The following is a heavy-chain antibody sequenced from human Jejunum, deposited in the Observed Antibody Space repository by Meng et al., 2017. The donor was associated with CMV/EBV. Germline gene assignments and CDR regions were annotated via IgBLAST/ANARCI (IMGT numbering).Heavy chain of an antibody. J-gene: IGHJ1*01. D-gene: IGHD3-22*01. CDR1: GFTFKKYH. CDR2: VAYNENNK. V-gene: IGHV3-30-3*01. CDR3: ARGSSDYYGAEYFQH. Sequence: SGFTFKKYHMHWVRQAPGKGLEWVAVVAYNENNKSYADSVKGRFTISRDDSKDTLYLEMNILRVEDTALYYCARGSSDYYGAEYFQHWGQGTLVTVSS.